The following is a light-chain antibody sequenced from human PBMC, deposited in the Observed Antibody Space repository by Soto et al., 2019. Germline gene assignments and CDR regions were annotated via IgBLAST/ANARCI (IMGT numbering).Light chain of an antibody. CDR1: QSITNY. Sequence: DIQMTQSPSSLSASVGDRVTITCRASQSITNYLNWYQQKPGKAPNLLIYAASSLQSGVPSRFSGSGSGTDFTLTSSSLQPEDFATYYCQQSYITPWTFGQGTKVDIK. CDR2: AAS. J-gene: IGKJ1*01. CDR3: QQSYITPWT. V-gene: IGKV1-39*01.